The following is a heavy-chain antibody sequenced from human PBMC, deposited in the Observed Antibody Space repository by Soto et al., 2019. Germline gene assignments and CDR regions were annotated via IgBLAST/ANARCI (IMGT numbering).Heavy chain of an antibody. CDR2: SSGSGSGGST. D-gene: IGHD4-4*01. J-gene: IGHJ4*02. CDR3: AKDRDDYRNYVFDY. V-gene: IGHV3-23*01. CDR1: GFTFTNYA. Sequence: EVQLLESGGGLVQPGGSLRLSCAASGFTFTNYAMTWVRQAPGKGLEWGSISSGSGSGGSTNYADSVKGRFTISRDNSKNTLYLQMNSLRVEDTAVYYCAKDRDDYRNYVFDYWGQGTLVTVSS.